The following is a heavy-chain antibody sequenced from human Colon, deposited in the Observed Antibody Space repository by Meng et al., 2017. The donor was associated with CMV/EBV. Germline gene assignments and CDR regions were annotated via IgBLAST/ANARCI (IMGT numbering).Heavy chain of an antibody. CDR2: ITSSGTTI. Sequence: GESLKISCAASGFIVNSNFMSWVRQAPGKGLEWVSYITSSGTTIFYADSVKGRFTISRDNAKNSLYLQMNSLRAEDTAVYYCTRAISGDYDSGWFDPWGQGTLVTVSS. D-gene: IGHD4-17*01. CDR1: GFIVNSNF. J-gene: IGHJ5*02. CDR3: TRAISGDYDSGWFDP. V-gene: IGHV3-48*03.